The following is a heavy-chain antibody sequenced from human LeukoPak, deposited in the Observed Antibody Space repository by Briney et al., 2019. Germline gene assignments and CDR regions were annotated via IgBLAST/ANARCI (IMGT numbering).Heavy chain of an antibody. CDR2: INTDGSTT. CDR1: GFIFSSYW. Sequence: PGGSLRLSCAASGFIFSSYWMHWVRQAPGKALVWVSRINTDGSTTSYADSVKGRFTISRDNAKNTLYLQMNSLRTDDTAVYYCARGEMVQVYWGQGTLVTVSS. V-gene: IGHV3-74*01. D-gene: IGHD5-24*01. CDR3: ARGEMVQVY. J-gene: IGHJ4*02.